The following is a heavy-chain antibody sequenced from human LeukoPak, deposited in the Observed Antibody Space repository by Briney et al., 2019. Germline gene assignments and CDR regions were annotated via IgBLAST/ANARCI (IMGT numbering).Heavy chain of an antibody. CDR3: ARADPIAYYYYYYMDV. CDR2: INPNSGGT. D-gene: IGHD2/OR15-2a*01. V-gene: IGHV1-2*02. Sequence: GASVKVSCKASGYTFTGYYMHWVRQAPGQGLEWMGWINPNSGGTNYAQKFQGRVTMTRDTSISAAYMELSRLRSDDTAVYYCARADPIAYYYYYYMDVWGKGTTVTVSS. CDR1: GYTFTGYY. J-gene: IGHJ6*03.